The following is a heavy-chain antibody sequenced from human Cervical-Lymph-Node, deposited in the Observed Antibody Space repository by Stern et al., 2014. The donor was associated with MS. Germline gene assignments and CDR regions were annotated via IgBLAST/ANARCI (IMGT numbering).Heavy chain of an antibody. CDR1: GFTFSNYW. CDR3: ARSWELAFDY. V-gene: IGHV3-74*02. CDR2: INSDGSRT. J-gene: IGHJ4*02. D-gene: IGHD1-26*01. Sequence: EVQLEESGGGLVQPGGSLRLSCAASGFTFSNYWMHWVRQAPGKGLGWVSHINSDGSRTSYADSVKGRFTISGDNAKNTLYLQMNSLRAEDTAVYYCARSWELAFDYWGQGTLVTVSS.